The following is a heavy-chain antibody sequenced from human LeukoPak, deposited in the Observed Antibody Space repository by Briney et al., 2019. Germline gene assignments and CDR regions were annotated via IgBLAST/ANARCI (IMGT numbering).Heavy chain of an antibody. CDR1: GFTFTGYA. Sequence: PGGSLRLSCAASGFTFTGYAMSWVRQAPRKGLEWVSVISSSSSNTYYADSVKGRFTISRDNSKNTLSLQMNSLRVEDTAVYYCAKDIGQTSLWGQGTLVTVSS. CDR2: ISSSSSNT. CDR3: AKDIGQTSL. V-gene: IGHV3-23*01. J-gene: IGHJ4*02. D-gene: IGHD3-16*01.